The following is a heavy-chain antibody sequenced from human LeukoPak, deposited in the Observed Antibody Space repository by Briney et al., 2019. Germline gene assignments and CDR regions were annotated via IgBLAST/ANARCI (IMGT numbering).Heavy chain of an antibody. CDR2: MNPDGGNT. CDR3: AREYGDYSRPFYYYYMDV. V-gene: IGHV1-8*01. CDR1: GYTFISYD. D-gene: IGHD4-17*01. J-gene: IGHJ6*03. Sequence: ASVKVSCKASGYTFISYDINWVRQATGQGLEWMGWMNPDGGNTGYAQKFQGRVTMTRNTSISTAYMELSSLRSEDTAVYYCAREYGDYSRPFYYYYMDVWGKGTTVTISS.